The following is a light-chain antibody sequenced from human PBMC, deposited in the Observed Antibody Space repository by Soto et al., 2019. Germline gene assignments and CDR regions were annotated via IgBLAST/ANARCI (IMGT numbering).Light chain of an antibody. J-gene: IGKJ2*01. V-gene: IGKV3-20*01. CDR1: QSVSSSD. CDR2: GAS. CDR3: QQYGSSPPYT. Sequence: EIVLTQSPGTLSLSPGERATLSCRASQSVSSSDLTRYQQKPGQSPRLLIYGASSTATGIPDRFSDSGSGTDFTLPISRLESEDFAVYYCQQYGSSPPYTFGQETKLEIK.